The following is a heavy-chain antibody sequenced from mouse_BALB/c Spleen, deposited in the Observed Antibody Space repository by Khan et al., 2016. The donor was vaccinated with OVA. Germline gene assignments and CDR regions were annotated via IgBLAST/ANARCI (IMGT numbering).Heavy chain of an antibody. CDR1: GYSFNAYN. CDR2: IDPFNDLT. Sequence: EVQLQESGPELMKPGASVKISCKASGYSFNAYNMHWVKQSHGQSLEWIGYIDPFNDLTNYNQKFKDKATLTVDKSSSTAYTHLSSLTSEDSAVYYCARSLFAYWGQGTLVTVSA. J-gene: IGHJ3*01. V-gene: IGHV1S135*01. CDR3: ARSLFAY.